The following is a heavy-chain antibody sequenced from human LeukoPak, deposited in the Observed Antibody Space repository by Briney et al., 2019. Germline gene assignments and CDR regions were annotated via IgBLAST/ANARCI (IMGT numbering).Heavy chain of an antibody. D-gene: IGHD6-6*01. J-gene: IGHJ6*03. CDR3: ARGEIAARSRPHTYYMDV. CDR1: GGSISSYY. V-gene: IGHV4-59*01. CDR2: IYYSGST. Sequence: SETLSLTCTVSGGSISSYYWSWIRQPPGKGLEWIGYIYYSGSTNYNPSLKSRVTISVDTSKSQFSLKLSSVTAADTAVYYCARGEIAARSRPHTYYMDVWGKGATVTVSS.